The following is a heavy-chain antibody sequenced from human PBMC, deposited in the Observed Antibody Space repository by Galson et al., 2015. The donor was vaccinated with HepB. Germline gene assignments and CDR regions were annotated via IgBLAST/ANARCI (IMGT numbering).Heavy chain of an antibody. D-gene: IGHD6-13*01. J-gene: IGHJ4*02. Sequence: SLRLSCAASGFTFSSYGMHRVRQAPGKGLEWVAFIRYDGSNKYYADSVKGRFTISRDNSKNTLYLQMNSLRAEDTAVYYCAKDYAGYSSSWDDYWGQGTLVTVSS. CDR1: GFTFSSYG. CDR2: IRYDGSNK. V-gene: IGHV3-30*02. CDR3: AKDYAGYSSSWDDY.